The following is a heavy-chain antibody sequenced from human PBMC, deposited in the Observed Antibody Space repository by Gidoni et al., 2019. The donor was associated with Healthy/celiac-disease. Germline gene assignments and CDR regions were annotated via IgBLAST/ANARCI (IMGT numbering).Heavy chain of an antibody. J-gene: IGHJ3*02. CDR1: GFTFSSYA. CDR2: ISYDGSNK. V-gene: IGHV3-30-3*01. D-gene: IGHD1-26*01. CDR3: ARDPAPGGSYGLGAFDI. Sequence: QVQLVESGGGVVQPGRSLRLSCAASGFTFSSYAMHWVRQAPGKGLEWVAVISYDGSNKYYADSVKGRFTISRDNSKNTLYLQMNSLRAEDTAVYYCARDPAPGGSYGLGAFDIWGQGTMVTASS.